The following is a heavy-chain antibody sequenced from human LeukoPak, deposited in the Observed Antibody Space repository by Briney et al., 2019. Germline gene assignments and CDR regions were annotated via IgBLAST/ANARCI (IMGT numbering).Heavy chain of an antibody. CDR2: IYTSGST. CDR1: GGSISSGSYY. D-gene: IGHD3-22*01. CDR3: AREGSYDGSTMWYFDY. J-gene: IGHJ4*02. Sequence: SETLSLTCTVSGGSISSGSYYWSWIRQPAGKGLEWIGRIYTSGSTNYNPSLKSRVTISVDTSKNQFSLKLSSVTAADTAVYYCAREGSYDGSTMWYFDYWGQGTLVTVSS. V-gene: IGHV4-61*02.